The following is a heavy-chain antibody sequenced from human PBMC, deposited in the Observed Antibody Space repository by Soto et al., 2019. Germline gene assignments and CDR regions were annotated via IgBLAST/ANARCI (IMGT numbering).Heavy chain of an antibody. CDR2: IDTSGST. CDR1: GGSISNYY. J-gene: IGHJ4*02. V-gene: IGHV4-4*07. Sequence: ETLSLTGTVSGGSISNYYCNWIRQPSGKGLEWIGRIDTSGSTNYNPSLMSRVTMSVDTSKQEFSLKLSSVTAEDTALYFCARGGHEFCSGPFDYWGRGALVTVSS. CDR3: ARGGHEFCSGPFDY. D-gene: IGHD3-3*01.